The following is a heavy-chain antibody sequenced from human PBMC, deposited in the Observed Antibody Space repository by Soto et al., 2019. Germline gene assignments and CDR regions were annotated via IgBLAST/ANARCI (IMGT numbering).Heavy chain of an antibody. Sequence: EVQLVQSGAEVKKPGESLRISCKGSGYNFTSYWNIWVRQMPGKGLEWMGNIDPTDSFTNYSPSFQGHVTISTDKSMSTAYLQWGTLKASDTAMYYCARRGYDFWSGLDVWGQGTTVTISS. CDR1: GYNFTSYW. CDR3: ARRGYDFWSGLDV. V-gene: IGHV5-10-1*03. D-gene: IGHD3-3*01. CDR2: IDPTDSFT. J-gene: IGHJ6*02.